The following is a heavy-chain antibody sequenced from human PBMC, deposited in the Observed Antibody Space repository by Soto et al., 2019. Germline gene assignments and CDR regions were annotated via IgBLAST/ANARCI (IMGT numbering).Heavy chain of an antibody. J-gene: IGHJ4*02. V-gene: IGHV3-21*01. Sequence: PGGSLRLSCAASGFTFSSYSMNWVRQAPGKGLEWVSSISSSSSYIYYADSVKGRFTISRDNAKNSLYLQMNSLRAEDTAVYYCARGITFFGVVILYPAHFDDWGRGTLATVSS. CDR1: GFTFSSYS. CDR2: ISSSSSYI. CDR3: ARGITFFGVVILYPAHFDD. D-gene: IGHD3-3*01.